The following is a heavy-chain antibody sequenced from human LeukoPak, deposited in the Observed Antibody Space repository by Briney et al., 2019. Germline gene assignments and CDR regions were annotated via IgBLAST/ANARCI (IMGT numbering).Heavy chain of an antibody. CDR1: GYTFTNYG. D-gene: IGHD6-13*01. Sequence: ASVKVSCKASGYTFTNYGITWVRQAPGQGLEWMGWINPNSGGTNYAQKFQGRVTMTRDTSISTAYMELSRLRSDDTAVYYCARDSPLAAAGSYYYYYGMDVWGQGTTVTVSS. J-gene: IGHJ6*02. CDR2: INPNSGGT. V-gene: IGHV1-2*02. CDR3: ARDSPLAAAGSYYYYYGMDV.